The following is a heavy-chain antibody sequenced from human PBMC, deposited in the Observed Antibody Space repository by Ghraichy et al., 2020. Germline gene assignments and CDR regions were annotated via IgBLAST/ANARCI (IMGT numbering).Heavy chain of an antibody. D-gene: IGHD3-10*01. CDR1: GGSISSYY. J-gene: IGHJ4*02. CDR3: ARRHYGSGSHYFFDY. CDR2: IYYTGST. V-gene: IGHV4-59*01. Sequence: SQTLSLTCTVSGGSISSYYWSWIRQPPGKGLEWIGYIYYTGSTDYNPSLKSRVTISLDTSKNQFSLNLSSVTAADTAVYYCARRHYGSGSHYFFDYWGQGTLVTVSS.